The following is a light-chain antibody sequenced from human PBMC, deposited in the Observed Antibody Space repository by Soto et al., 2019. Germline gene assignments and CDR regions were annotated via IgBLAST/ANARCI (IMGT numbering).Light chain of an antibody. CDR2: AAS. Sequence: DIQMTQSPSSLSASVGDRVSLSCRASRGVINYLNWYQQKPAKAPKLLIYAASSLQSGVPSRFSGSGSGTDFTLIISSLQPEDFATYYCQQSYGIPFTFGPGTKVDIK. V-gene: IGKV1-39*01. CDR1: RGVINY. J-gene: IGKJ3*01. CDR3: QQSYGIPFT.